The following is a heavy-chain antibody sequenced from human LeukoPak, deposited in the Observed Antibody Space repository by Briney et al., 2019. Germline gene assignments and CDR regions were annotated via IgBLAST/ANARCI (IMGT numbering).Heavy chain of an antibody. J-gene: IGHJ5*02. D-gene: IGHD3-22*01. CDR3: ARVARGSSGYSLDP. CDR1: GYTFSSYG. Sequence: GRSLRLSCAASGYTFSSYGMHWVRQAPGKGLEWVAVIWYDGSNKYYADSVKGRFTISRDNSKNTLYLQMNSLRAEDTAVYYCARVARGSSGYSLDPWGQGTLVTVSS. CDR2: IWYDGSNK. V-gene: IGHV3-33*01.